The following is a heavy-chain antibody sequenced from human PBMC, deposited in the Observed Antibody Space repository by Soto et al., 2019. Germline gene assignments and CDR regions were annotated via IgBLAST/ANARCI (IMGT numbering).Heavy chain of an antibody. D-gene: IGHD2-15*01. Sequence: QVQLVQSGAEVKKPGSSVKVSCKASGGTFSSYTISWVRQAPGQGLEWMGRIIPILGIANYAQKFQGRVTITEDKSTSTAYMELSSLRSEDTAVYYCARAGAYCSGGSCYSSYNWFDPWGQGTLVTVSS. J-gene: IGHJ5*02. V-gene: IGHV1-69*02. CDR1: GGTFSSYT. CDR2: IIPILGIA. CDR3: ARAGAYCSGGSCYSSYNWFDP.